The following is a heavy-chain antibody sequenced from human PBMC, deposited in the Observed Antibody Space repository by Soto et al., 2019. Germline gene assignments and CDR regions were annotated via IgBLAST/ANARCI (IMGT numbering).Heavy chain of an antibody. V-gene: IGHV3-23*01. CDR2: ISDSGVNT. J-gene: IGHJ4*02. Sequence: GGSLRLSCTTSGLTFRDHAMTWVRQAPDKGLEWVSTISDSGVNTHYADSVKGRFTISRDNSRNTLYLQMNSLRVEDTAVYYCVSWVSAHFDYCGQRTVVSASS. CDR1: GLTFRDHA. D-gene: IGHD2-8*01. CDR3: VSWVSAHFDY.